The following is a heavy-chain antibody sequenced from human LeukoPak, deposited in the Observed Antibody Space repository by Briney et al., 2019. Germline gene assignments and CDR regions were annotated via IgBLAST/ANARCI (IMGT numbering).Heavy chain of an antibody. CDR2: IYYSGST. CDR1: GGSISSGDYY. CDR3: ARDGRLDYFDY. V-gene: IGHV4-30-4*01. Sequence: SETLSLTCTVSGGSISSGDYYWSWIRQPPGKGLEWIGYIYYSGSTYYNPSLKSRVTISVDTSKNQFSLKLSSVTAADTAVYYCARDGRLDYFDYWGQGTLVTVSS. J-gene: IGHJ4*02.